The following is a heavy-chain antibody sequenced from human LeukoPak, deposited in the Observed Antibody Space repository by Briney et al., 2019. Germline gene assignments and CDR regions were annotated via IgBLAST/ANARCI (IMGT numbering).Heavy chain of an antibody. Sequence: ASVKASCEATGTTLSNYGITWVRQAPGRGLEWMGWISAYNGNTNYAQKFQGRATMTTDTSTSTAYMELRSLRSDDTALYYCARDCSGGTCYLDYWGQGTLVTVSS. V-gene: IGHV1-18*01. CDR3: ARDCSGGTCYLDY. J-gene: IGHJ4*02. D-gene: IGHD2-15*01. CDR1: GTTLSNYG. CDR2: ISAYNGNT.